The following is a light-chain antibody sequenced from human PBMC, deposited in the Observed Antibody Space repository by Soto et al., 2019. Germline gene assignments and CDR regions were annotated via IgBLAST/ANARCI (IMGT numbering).Light chain of an antibody. CDR1: QGISNF. V-gene: IGKV1-39*01. CDR3: QQSYSTPLT. CDR2: TTS. J-gene: IGKJ4*01. Sequence: DIQLTQSPSFLSASVGDRVTITCRASQGISNFLNWYQEKPGKAPKLLIYTTSTLQSEVPSRFSGSGSETDFTLTISSLQPEDFATYYCQQSYSTPLTFGGGTKVDIK.